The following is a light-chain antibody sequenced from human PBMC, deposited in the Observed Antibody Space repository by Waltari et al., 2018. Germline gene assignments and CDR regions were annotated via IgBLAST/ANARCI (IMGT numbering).Light chain of an antibody. V-gene: IGKV1-39*01. CDR3: QQSYDTPRT. Sequence: DFQMPQSPSSLSASVGDRATLTCRASQFISTYLNWYQQKPGKGPKHLIYAASTLQSGVPSRFSGSGSGKDFTFTISSLQLEEFATYYCQQSYDTPRTFGQGTKVEVK. CDR2: AAS. J-gene: IGKJ1*01. CDR1: QFISTY.